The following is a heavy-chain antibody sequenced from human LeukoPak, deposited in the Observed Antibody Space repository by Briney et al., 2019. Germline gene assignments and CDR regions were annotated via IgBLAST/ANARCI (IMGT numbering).Heavy chain of an antibody. CDR2: IYYSGST. D-gene: IGHD2-2*01. V-gene: IGHV4-39*01. CDR3: ARQLGYCSSTSCYADKVDY. CDR1: GGSISSSSYH. J-gene: IGHJ4*02. Sequence: SETLSLTCTVSGGSISSSSYHWGWIRQPPGKGLEWIGSIYYSGSTYYNPSLKSRVTISVDTSKNQFSLKLSSVTAADTAVYYCARQLGYCSSTSCYADKVDYWGQGTLVTVSS.